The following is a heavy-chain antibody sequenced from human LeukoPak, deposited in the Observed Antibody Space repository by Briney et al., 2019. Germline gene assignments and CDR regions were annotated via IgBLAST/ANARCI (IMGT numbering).Heavy chain of an antibody. D-gene: IGHD6-13*01. J-gene: IGHJ6*03. CDR3: ARTYSSSWYGDYYYYMDV. Sequence: ASVKVSCKASGYSFTSYAMNWERQAPGQGLEWMGWINTNTGNPTYAQGFTGRFVFSLDTSVSTAYPQISSLKAEDTAVYYCARTYSSSWYGDYYYYMDVWGKGTTVTVSS. V-gene: IGHV7-4-1*02. CDR2: INTNTGNP. CDR1: GYSFTSYA.